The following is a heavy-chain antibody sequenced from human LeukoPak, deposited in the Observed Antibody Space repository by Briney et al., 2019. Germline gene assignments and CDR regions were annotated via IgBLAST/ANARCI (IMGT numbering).Heavy chain of an antibody. CDR3: ARERCSGGACYHYYNYFMDV. D-gene: IGHD2-15*01. Sequence: PGGSLRLSCAASGFSVSGSYMGWVRQAPGMGLEWVSVIYNSGSTYYVDSVTGRFTISRDNSKNTLYLQMSSLRAEDTAIYYCARERCSGGACYHYYNYFMDVWGKGTTVTVAS. CDR2: IYNSGST. J-gene: IGHJ6*03. CDR1: GFSVSGSY. V-gene: IGHV3-53*01.